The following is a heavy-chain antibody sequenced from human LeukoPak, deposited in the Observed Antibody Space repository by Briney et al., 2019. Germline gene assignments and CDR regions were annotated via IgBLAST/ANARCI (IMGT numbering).Heavy chain of an antibody. CDR3: ATVSEY. V-gene: IGHV3-74*01. CDR1: GFTFNYFW. CDR2: INNDGTAT. Sequence: SGGSLRLSCAASGFTFNYFWMHWVRQVPGKGLVCVSGINNDGTATYYADSVKGRFTISRDNAKNTVYLQMNGLRAEDTTVYYCATVSEYWGQGTLVTVSS. J-gene: IGHJ4*02.